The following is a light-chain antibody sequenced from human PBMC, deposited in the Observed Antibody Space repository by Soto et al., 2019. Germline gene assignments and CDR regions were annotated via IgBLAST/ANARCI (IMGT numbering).Light chain of an antibody. CDR2: DAS. CDR3: QQRSNWPPVIT. Sequence: EIVLTQSPATLSLSPGERATLSCRASQSFSSYLAWYQQKPGQAPRLLIYDASKRATGIPARFSGRGSGTDFTLTIRSLGPEDFAVYSCQQRSNWPPVITFGQGTRLEIK. V-gene: IGKV3-11*01. CDR1: QSFSSY. J-gene: IGKJ5*01.